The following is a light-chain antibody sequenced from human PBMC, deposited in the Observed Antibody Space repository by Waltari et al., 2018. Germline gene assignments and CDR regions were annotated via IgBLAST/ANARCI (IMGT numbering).Light chain of an antibody. J-gene: IGKJ4*01. CDR3: QQADRLPLT. Sequence: DIQMTQSPTSVSASVGDRVTITCRASQDILSWLAWYQQKPGKAPKLLISSASGLESGVPSRFSGRGSGTDFTLTISSLQPEDFATYYCQQADRLPLTFGGGTKVEIK. V-gene: IGKV1-12*01. CDR2: SAS. CDR1: QDILSW.